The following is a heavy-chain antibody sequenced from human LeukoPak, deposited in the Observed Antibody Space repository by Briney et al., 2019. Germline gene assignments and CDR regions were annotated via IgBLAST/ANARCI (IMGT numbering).Heavy chain of an antibody. CDR1: GYTLTELT. CDR3: AIWGTGSFSDPAFDY. CDR2: FDPEDGET. D-gene: IGHD1-26*01. J-gene: IGHJ4*02. V-gene: IGHV1-24*01. Sequence: ASVKVSCKVSGYTLTELTMHWVRQAPGKGLEWMGGFDPEDGETIYAQKFQGRVTMTEDTSTDTAYMELTSLTSEDTAVYYCAIWGTGSFSDPAFDYWGQGTLVTVSS.